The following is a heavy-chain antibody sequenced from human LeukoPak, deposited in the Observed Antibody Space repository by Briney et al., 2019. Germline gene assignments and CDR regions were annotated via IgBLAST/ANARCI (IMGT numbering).Heavy chain of an antibody. D-gene: IGHD1-1*01. J-gene: IGHJ6*02. CDR2: IIPIFGTA. V-gene: IGHV1-69*13. CDR1: GYTFTSYD. Sequence: ASVKVSCEASGYTFTSYDINWVRQATGQGLEWMGGIIPIFGTANYAQKFQGRVTITADESTSTAYMELSSLRSEDTAVYYCARERREIYGMDVWGQGTTVTVSS. CDR3: ARERREIYGMDV.